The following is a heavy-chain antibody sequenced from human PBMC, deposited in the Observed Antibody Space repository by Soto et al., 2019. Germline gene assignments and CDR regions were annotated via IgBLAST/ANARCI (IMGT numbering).Heavy chain of an antibody. J-gene: IGHJ2*01. V-gene: IGHV4-4*02. CDR2: IYHSGST. Sequence: QVQLQESGPGLVKPSGTLSLTCAVSGGSISSSNWWCWVRQPPGKGLEWIGEIYHSGSTNYNPSLKSRDTISVDKSKHPFSMQLSSVTAASTAVDSWARYSALGLQQTGYFDLWGRGTLVTFSS. CDR1: GGSISSSNW. D-gene: IGHD1-26*01. CDR3: ARYSALGLQQTGYFDL.